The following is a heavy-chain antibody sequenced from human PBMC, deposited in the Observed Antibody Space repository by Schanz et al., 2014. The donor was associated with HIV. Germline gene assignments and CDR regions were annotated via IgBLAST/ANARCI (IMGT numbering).Heavy chain of an antibody. Sequence: QVQLVQSGAEVKKPGASVKVSCKASGYRFTDYSIHWVRQAPGQGLVWMGWFNPNSGDTKYEQKFQDRVTMTRDMSINTVYMELTRLRSDDTAVFFCARDGGSTGDYFDSWGQGTLVTVSS. D-gene: IGHD7-27*01. V-gene: IGHV1-2*02. J-gene: IGHJ4*02. CDR3: ARDGGSTGDYFDS. CDR2: FNPNSGDT. CDR1: GYRFTDYS.